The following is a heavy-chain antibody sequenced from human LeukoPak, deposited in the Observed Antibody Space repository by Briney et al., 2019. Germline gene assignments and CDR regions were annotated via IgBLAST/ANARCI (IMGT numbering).Heavy chain of an antibody. Sequence: SETLSLTCTVSGGSISSYYWSWIRQPPGKGLEWIGYIYYSGSTNYNPSLKSRVTISVDTSKNQFSLKLSSVTAADTAVYYCAREAYCSSTSCLAPLDVWGQGTTVTVSS. CDR1: GGSISSYY. CDR2: IYYSGST. V-gene: IGHV4-59*01. J-gene: IGHJ6*02. D-gene: IGHD2-2*01. CDR3: AREAYCSSTSCLAPLDV.